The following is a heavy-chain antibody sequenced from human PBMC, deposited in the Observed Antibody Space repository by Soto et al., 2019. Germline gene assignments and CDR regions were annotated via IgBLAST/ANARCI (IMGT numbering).Heavy chain of an antibody. CDR3: ARARHGEYYWAPYYYYYGMDV. D-gene: IGHD4-17*01. Sequence: ASVKVSCKASGYTFTSYDINWVRQATGQGPEWMGWMNPNSGNTGYAQKFQGRVTMTRNTSISTAYMELSSLRSEDTAVYYCARARHGEYYWAPYYYYYGMDVWGQGTTVTVYS. CDR1: GYTFTSYD. J-gene: IGHJ6*02. V-gene: IGHV1-8*01. CDR2: MNPNSGNT.